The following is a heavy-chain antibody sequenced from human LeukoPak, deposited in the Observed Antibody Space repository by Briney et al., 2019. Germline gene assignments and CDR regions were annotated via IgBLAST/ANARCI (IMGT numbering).Heavy chain of an antibody. J-gene: IGHJ3*02. D-gene: IGHD1-20*01. CDR2: IYYSGST. V-gene: IGHV4-30-4*01. CDR1: GGSISSGDYY. CDR3: ARDPYNWNDLSDAFDI. Sequence: SQTLSLTCTVSGGSISSGDYYWSWIRQPPGKGLEWIGYIYYSGSTYYNPSLKSRVTISVDTSKNQLSLKLSSVTAADTAVYYCARDPYNWNDLSDAFDIWGQGTMVTVSS.